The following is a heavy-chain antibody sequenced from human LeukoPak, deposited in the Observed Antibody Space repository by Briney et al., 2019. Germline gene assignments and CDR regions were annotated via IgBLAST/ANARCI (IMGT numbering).Heavy chain of an antibody. CDR1: GFTVSSNY. V-gene: IGHV3-66*01. CDR3: ARALGATRGYFDY. Sequence: GGSLRLSCAASGFTVSSNYMSWVRQAPGKGLEWVSVIYSGGSTYYADSVKGRFTISRDNSKNTLYLQMNSLRAEDTAVYYCARALGATRGYFDYWGQGTLVTVSS. J-gene: IGHJ4*02. CDR2: IYSGGST. D-gene: IGHD1-26*01.